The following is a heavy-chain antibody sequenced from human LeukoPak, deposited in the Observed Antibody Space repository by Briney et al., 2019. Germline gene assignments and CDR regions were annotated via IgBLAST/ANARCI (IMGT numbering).Heavy chain of an antibody. CDR3: ARGRISGSSGPLCY. Sequence: SETLSLTCAVYGGSFSGYYWSWIRQPPGKGLEWIGEIDHSGSTNYNPSFKSRVTISVDTSKNQFSLKLSSVTAADTAVYYCARGRISGSSGPLCYWGQGTLVTVSS. V-gene: IGHV4-34*01. D-gene: IGHD6-19*01. CDR2: IDHSGST. J-gene: IGHJ4*02. CDR1: GGSFSGYY.